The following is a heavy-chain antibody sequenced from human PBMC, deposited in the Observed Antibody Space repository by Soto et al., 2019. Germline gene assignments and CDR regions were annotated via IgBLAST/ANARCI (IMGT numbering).Heavy chain of an antibody. Sequence: QVQLVQSGAEVKKPGASVKVSCKASGYTFTSYDINWVRQATGQGLEWMGWMNPNSGNTGYAQKFQGRVTMTRNTSISTAYMELSSLRSEDTAVYYCARISYGDDAWYYYYYYGMDVWGQGTTVTVSS. D-gene: IGHD4-17*01. CDR2: MNPNSGNT. V-gene: IGHV1-8*01. CDR3: ARISYGDDAWYYYYYYGMDV. J-gene: IGHJ6*02. CDR1: GYTFTSYD.